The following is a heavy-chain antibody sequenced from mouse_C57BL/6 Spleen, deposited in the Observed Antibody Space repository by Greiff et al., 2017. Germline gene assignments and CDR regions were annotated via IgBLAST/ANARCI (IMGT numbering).Heavy chain of an antibody. V-gene: IGHV1-9*01. CDR3: ARSGYYGSSLYYAMDY. J-gene: IGHJ4*01. Sequence: VKLVESGAELMKPGASVKLSCKATGYTFTGYWIEWVKQRPGHGLEWIGEILPGSGSTNYNEKFKGKATFTADTSSNTAYMQLSSLTTEDSAIYYCARSGYYGSSLYYAMDYWGQGTSVTVSS. CDR2: ILPGSGST. CDR1: GYTFTGYW. D-gene: IGHD1-1*01.